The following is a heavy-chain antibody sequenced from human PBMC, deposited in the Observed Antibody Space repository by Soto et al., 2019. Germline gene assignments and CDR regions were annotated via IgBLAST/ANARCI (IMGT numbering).Heavy chain of an antibody. J-gene: IGHJ4*02. V-gene: IGHV3-23*01. CDR1: GFTFSSYA. CDR3: AKDLWSPEVVLGFAY. CDR2: ISGSGGNT. Sequence: GGSRRLSCAASGFTFSSYAMGWFRQARGRGLEWVSTISGSGGNTNYADSVKGRFTISRDISKNTLYLQMNSLRADDTAVYYCAKDLWSPEVVLGFAYWGQGTIVTFSS. D-gene: IGHD2-21*01.